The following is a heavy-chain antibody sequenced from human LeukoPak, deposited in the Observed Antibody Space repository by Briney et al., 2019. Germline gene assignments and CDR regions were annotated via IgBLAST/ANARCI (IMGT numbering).Heavy chain of an antibody. J-gene: IGHJ4*02. V-gene: IGHV3-7*01. Sequence: GGSLRLSCAASGFTFSSYWMSWVRQAPGKGLEWVANIKQDGSEKYYVDSVKGRFTISRDNAKNSLYLQMNSLRAEDTAVYFCARDGAARGSGSFGDWGQGTLVTVSS. CDR2: IKQDGSEK. CDR3: ARDGAARGSGSFGD. CDR1: GFTFSSYW. D-gene: IGHD3-10*01.